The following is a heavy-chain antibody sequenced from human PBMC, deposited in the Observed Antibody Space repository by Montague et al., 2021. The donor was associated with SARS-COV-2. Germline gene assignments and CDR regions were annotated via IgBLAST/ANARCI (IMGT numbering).Heavy chain of an antibody. V-gene: IGHV4-31*03. J-gene: IGHJ3*02. Sequence: TLSLTCTVSGGSISSGGYYWSWIRQHPGKGLEWIGYIYYSGSTYYNPSLKSRVAISVDTSKNQFSLKLSSVTAADTAVYYCARARITMIVVVNAFDIWGQGTMVTVSS. CDR3: ARARITMIVVVNAFDI. CDR2: IYYSGST. CDR1: GGSISSGGYY. D-gene: IGHD3-22*01.